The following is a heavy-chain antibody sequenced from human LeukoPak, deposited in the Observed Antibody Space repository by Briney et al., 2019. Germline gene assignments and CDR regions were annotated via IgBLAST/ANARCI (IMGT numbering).Heavy chain of an antibody. CDR2: ISGSGGST. CDR3: AKLGAAAGFDY. Sequence: SGGSLRLSCAASGFTFSSYGIHWVRQAPGKGLEWVSLISGSGGSTYYADSVKGRFTISRDNSKNSLYLQMNSLRAEDTAVYYCAKLGAAAGFDYWGQGTLVTVSS. D-gene: IGHD6-13*01. V-gene: IGHV3-23*01. J-gene: IGHJ4*02. CDR1: GFTFSSYG.